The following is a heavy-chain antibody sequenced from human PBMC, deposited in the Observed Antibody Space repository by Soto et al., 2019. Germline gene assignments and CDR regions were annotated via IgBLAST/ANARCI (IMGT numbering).Heavy chain of an antibody. V-gene: IGHV3-64D*06. CDR2: ISTNGGST. CDR3: VKGEYHYDSSGYYPFDY. Sequence: EVQLVESGGGLVQPGGSLRLSCSASGFTFSIYAMHWVRQAPGKGLEYVSSISTNGGSTDYADSVKGRFTISRDNSXNXAYLQMSSLRVEDTAVDYCVKGEYHYDSSGYYPFDYWGQGTLVTVSS. J-gene: IGHJ4*02. D-gene: IGHD3-22*01. CDR1: GFTFSIYA.